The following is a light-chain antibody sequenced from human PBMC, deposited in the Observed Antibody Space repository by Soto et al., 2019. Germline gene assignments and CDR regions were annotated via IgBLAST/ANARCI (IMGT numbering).Light chain of an antibody. Sequence: QSALTQPASVSGSPGQSITLSCPGTSSDVGSYNLVSWYQQHPGKAPKLMIYEVSKRPSGVSNRFSGSKSGNTASLTISGLQAEDEADYYCCSYAGSSTYVFGTGTKVTV. CDR1: SSDVGSYNL. V-gene: IGLV2-23*02. CDR3: CSYAGSSTYV. CDR2: EVS. J-gene: IGLJ1*01.